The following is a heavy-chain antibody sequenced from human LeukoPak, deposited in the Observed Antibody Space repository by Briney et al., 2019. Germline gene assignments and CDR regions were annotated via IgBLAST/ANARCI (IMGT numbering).Heavy chain of an antibody. CDR1: GYTFTGYY. V-gene: IGHV1-2*06. Sequence: GASVKVSCKASGYTFTGYYMHWVRQAPGQGLEWMGQINPNSGGTNYAQKFQGRVTMTRDTSISTAYMELSRLRSDDTAVYYCARGYCSGGSCWANWFDPWGQGTLVTVSS. CDR2: INPNSGGT. J-gene: IGHJ5*02. D-gene: IGHD2-15*01. CDR3: ARGYCSGGSCWANWFDP.